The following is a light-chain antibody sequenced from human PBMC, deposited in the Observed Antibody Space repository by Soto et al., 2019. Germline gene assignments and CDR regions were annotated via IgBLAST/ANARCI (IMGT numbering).Light chain of an antibody. Sequence: QSVLTQPPSVSGAPGQRVTISCTGSSSNIGAVYDVHWYQQLPGTAPKLLIYGNSNRPSGVPDRFSGSKSGTSASLAITGLQAEDEADYYCQSYDSSLSGRVVFGGGTQLTVL. V-gene: IGLV1-40*01. J-gene: IGLJ2*01. CDR1: SSNIGAVYD. CDR2: GNS. CDR3: QSYDSSLSGRVV.